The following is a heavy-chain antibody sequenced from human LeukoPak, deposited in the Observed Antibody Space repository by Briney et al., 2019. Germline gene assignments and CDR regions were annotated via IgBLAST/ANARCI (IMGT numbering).Heavy chain of an antibody. CDR3: ASAIVGATGGDY. CDR1: GGTFSSYA. Sequence: GPSVKVPCKASGGTFSSYAISWAPHAPGQGLEWMGRIIPILGIANYAQKFQGRVTITADKSTSTAYTELSSLRSEDTAVYYCASAIVGATGGDYWGQGTLVTVSS. J-gene: IGHJ4*02. V-gene: IGHV1-69*04. D-gene: IGHD1-26*01. CDR2: IIPILGIA.